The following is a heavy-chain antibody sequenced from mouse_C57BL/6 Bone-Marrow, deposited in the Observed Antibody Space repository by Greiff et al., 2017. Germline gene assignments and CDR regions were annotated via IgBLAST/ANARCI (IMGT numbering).Heavy chain of an antibody. CDR3: ARSAYYSNYYAMDY. Sequence: QVQLQQSGAELVRPGNSVKVSCKASGYAFTNYLIEWVKQRPGQGLEWIGVINPGSGGTNYNEKVKGKATLTADKSSSTAYMQISSLTSEDSAVYFCARSAYYSNYYAMDYRGQGTSVSVSS. V-gene: IGHV1-54*01. D-gene: IGHD2-5*01. CDR1: GYAFTNYL. J-gene: IGHJ4*01. CDR2: INPGSGGT.